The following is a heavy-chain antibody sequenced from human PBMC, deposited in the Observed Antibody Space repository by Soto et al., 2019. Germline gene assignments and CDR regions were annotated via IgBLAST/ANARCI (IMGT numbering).Heavy chain of an antibody. D-gene: IGHD6-19*01. Sequence: EVQLLESGGGLVQPGGSLRLSCAASGFTFSSYAMSWVRQAPGKGLEWVSAISGSGGSTYYADSVKGRFTISRDNSKNTPYLQMNSLRAEETAVYYCGKGQWLVRVCYWGQGTLVTVSS. CDR3: GKGQWLVRVCY. V-gene: IGHV3-23*01. J-gene: IGHJ4*02. CDR1: GFTFSSYA. CDR2: ISGSGGST.